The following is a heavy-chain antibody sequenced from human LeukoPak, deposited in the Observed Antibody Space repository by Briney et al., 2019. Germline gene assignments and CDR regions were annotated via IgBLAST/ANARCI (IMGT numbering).Heavy chain of an antibody. V-gene: IGHV3-7*01. CDR3: ARNAFDI. CDR2: INQDGSAK. CDR1: GFTVSSNY. J-gene: IGHJ3*02. Sequence: GGSLRLSCAASGFTVSSNYMSWVRQAPGRGLEWVANINQDGSAKFYGDSVKGRFTISRDNAKKSLYLQMNSLSAEDTAAYYCARNAFDIWGRGAMVTVSS.